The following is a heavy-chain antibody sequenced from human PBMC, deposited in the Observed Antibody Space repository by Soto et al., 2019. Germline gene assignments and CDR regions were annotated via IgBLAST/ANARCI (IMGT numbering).Heavy chain of an antibody. Sequence: SVKVSCKASGGTFSSYAISWVRQAPGQGLEWMGGIIPIFGTANYAQKFQGRVTITADESTSTAYMELSSLRSEDTAVYYCARDRGYYYDSSGYYYVGWFDPWGQGTLVTVSS. CDR3: ARDRGYYYDSSGYYYVGWFDP. CDR1: GGTFSSYA. D-gene: IGHD3-22*01. V-gene: IGHV1-69*13. J-gene: IGHJ5*02. CDR2: IIPIFGTA.